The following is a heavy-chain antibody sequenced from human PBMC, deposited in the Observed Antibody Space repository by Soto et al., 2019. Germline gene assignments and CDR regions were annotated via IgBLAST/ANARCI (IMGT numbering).Heavy chain of an antibody. J-gene: IGHJ5*02. CDR2: INHSGST. Sequence: SETLSLTCAVYGGSFSGYYWSWTRQPPGKGLEWIGEINHSGSTNYNPSLKSRVTISVDTSKNQFSLKLSSVTAADTAVYYCARGRSVVVVAATKPRGYWFDPWGQGTLVTVS. CDR1: GGSFSGYY. CDR3: ARGRSVVVVAATKPRGYWFDP. D-gene: IGHD2-15*01. V-gene: IGHV4-34*01.